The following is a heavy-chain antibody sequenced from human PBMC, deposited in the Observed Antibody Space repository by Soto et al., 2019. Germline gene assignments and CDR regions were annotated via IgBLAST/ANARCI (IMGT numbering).Heavy chain of an antibody. V-gene: IGHV1-2*02. CDR1: GYTFTGYY. D-gene: IGHD5-12*01. CDR2: INPNSGGT. J-gene: IGHJ4*02. Sequence: ASVKVSCKASGYTFTGYYMYWVRQAPGQGLEWMGWINPNSGGTNYAQKFQGRVTMTRDTCISTAYMELSRLRSDDTAVYYCARDGDSGYDMGDFFDYWGQGTLVTVSS. CDR3: ARDGDSGYDMGDFFDY.